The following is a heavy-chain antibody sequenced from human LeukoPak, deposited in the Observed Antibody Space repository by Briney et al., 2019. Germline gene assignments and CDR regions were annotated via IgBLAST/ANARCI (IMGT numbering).Heavy chain of an antibody. Sequence: SETLSLTCSVSGGSISSSTYYWGWIRLPPGKGLEWIGTIYSSGSTYYSPSLNSRVTISIDTSKNQFSLKLHSVTAADTAVYYCARSQALAAGGNLDYWGQGTLVDVSS. D-gene: IGHD3-16*01. J-gene: IGHJ4*02. CDR3: ARSQALAAGGNLDY. CDR2: IYSSGST. CDR1: GGSISSSTYY. V-gene: IGHV4-39*01.